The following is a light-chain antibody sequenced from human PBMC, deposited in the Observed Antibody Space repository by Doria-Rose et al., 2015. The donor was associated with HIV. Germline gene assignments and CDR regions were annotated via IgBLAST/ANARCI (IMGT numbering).Light chain of an antibody. CDR1: QRVKSSY. J-gene: IGKJ5*01. CDR3: QQYGTSRGT. CDR2: DAP. V-gene: IGKV3-20*01. Sequence: EIVMTQSPGTLSLPPGERATLSCRASQRVKSSYLAWYQQKPGQAPRLLIYDAPTRATGIPDRFSGSGSGTDFTLTISRLEPEDVAVYYCQQYGTSRGTFGQGTRLEIK.